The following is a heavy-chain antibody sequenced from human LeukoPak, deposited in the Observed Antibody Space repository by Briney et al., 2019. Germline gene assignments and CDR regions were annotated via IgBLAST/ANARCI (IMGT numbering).Heavy chain of an antibody. J-gene: IGHJ5*02. CDR1: GYTFTGYY. V-gene: IGHV1-2*02. CDR2: INPNSGGT. Sequence: PSVKVSCKASGYTFTGYYMHWVRQAPGQGLEWMGWINPNSGGTNYAQKFQGRVTMTRDTSISTAYMELSRLRSDNTAVYYCARQSCSSTSCYRTNKWFDPWGQGTLVTVSS. D-gene: IGHD2-2*01. CDR3: ARQSCSSTSCYRTNKWFDP.